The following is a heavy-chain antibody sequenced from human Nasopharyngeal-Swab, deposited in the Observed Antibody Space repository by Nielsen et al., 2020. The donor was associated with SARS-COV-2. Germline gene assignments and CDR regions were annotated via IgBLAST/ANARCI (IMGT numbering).Heavy chain of an antibody. Sequence: SETLSLTCTVSGGSISSSSYYWGWIRQPPGKGLEWIGSIYYSGSTYYNPSLKSRVTISVDTSKNQFSLKLSSVTAADTAVYYCARDIVVVPAAIHYYYYGMDVWGQGTTVTVSS. CDR1: GGSISSSSYY. D-gene: IGHD2-2*01. CDR3: ARDIVVVPAAIHYYYYGMDV. J-gene: IGHJ6*02. CDR2: IYYSGST. V-gene: IGHV4-39*07.